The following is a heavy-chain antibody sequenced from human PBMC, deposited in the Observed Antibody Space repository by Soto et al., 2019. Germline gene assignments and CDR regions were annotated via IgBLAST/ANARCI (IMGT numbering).Heavy chain of an antibody. CDR2: ISSGGSTI. CDR3: ARDSASYSSSSGSYWYFDL. V-gene: IGHV3-48*02. D-gene: IGHD6-6*01. CDR1: GFTFSTYS. J-gene: IGHJ2*01. Sequence: EVQLVESGGDLVQPGGSPRLSCAASGFTFSTYSMNWVRQAPGKGLEWISYISSGGSTIYYADSVKGRLTISRDNAKNSLYLQMNSLSDEDMAVYYCARDSASYSSSSGSYWYFDLWGRGTLVTVSS.